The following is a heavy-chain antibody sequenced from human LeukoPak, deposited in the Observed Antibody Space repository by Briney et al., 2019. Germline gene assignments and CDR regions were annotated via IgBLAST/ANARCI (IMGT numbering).Heavy chain of an antibody. D-gene: IGHD2-15*01. V-gene: IGHV3-48*03. CDR2: ISSSGSTI. Sequence: PGGSLRLSCAASGFTLSSYEMNWVRQAPGKGLEWVSYISSSGSTIYYADSVKGRFTISRDNAKNPLYLQMNSLRAEDTAVYYCARDAIDCSGGSCSVLLFDYWGQGTLVTVSS. CDR3: ARDAIDCSGGSCSVLLFDY. J-gene: IGHJ4*02. CDR1: GFTLSSYE.